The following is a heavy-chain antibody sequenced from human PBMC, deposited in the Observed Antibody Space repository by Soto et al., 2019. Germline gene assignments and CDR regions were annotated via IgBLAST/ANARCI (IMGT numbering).Heavy chain of an antibody. Sequence: ESGGGVVYPGRALRLSCTASGFSFSSSGVHWVRQAPGKGLEWVAVISYHGVNKYYADSVNGRFTISRDNSKNMVFLQMNSLRVEDTAVYYCGKYSDYGDHRDWFDPWGQGTLVTVSS. J-gene: IGHJ5*02. D-gene: IGHD4-17*01. CDR2: ISYHGVNK. V-gene: IGHV3-30*18. CDR1: GFSFSSSG. CDR3: GKYSDYGDHRDWFDP.